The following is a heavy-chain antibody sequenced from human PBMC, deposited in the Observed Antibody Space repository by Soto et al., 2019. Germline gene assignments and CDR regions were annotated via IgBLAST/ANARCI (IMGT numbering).Heavy chain of an antibody. CDR3: EGDSGGSKGDY. J-gene: IGHJ4*02. D-gene: IGHD3-10*01. Sequence: PSETLSLTCAVYGGPFSGFYWTWIRQPPGKGLEWIGGINHSGSTIYNPSLKSGVTISVDTSKSQFSLKLSSMTAADTAVYYCEGDSGGSKGDYSGQGTLITVSS. CDR2: INHSGST. V-gene: IGHV4-34*01. CDR1: GGPFSGFY.